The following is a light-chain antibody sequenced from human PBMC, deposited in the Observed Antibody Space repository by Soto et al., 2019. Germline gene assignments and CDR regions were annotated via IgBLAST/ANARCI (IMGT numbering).Light chain of an antibody. CDR2: AAS. CDR1: QSISTY. J-gene: IGKJ1*01. Sequence: DIQMTQSPSSLSASVGDRVTITCRASQSISTYLHWYQQKPGKAPNLLIYAASTLQSGVPSRFSGSGSGTDFTLTISSLQPDDFATYYCQQYDDNSRTFGLGTKVDIK. V-gene: IGKV1-39*01. CDR3: QQYDDNSRT.